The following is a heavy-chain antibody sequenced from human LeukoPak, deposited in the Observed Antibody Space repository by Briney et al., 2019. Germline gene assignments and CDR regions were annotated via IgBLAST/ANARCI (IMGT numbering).Heavy chain of an antibody. CDR1: GFTVSSNY. J-gene: IGHJ4*02. CDR2: ISGSGGST. Sequence: GGSLRLSCAASGFTVSSNYMSWVRQAPGKGLEWVSAISGSGGSTYYADSVKGRFTISRDSSKNTLYLQMNTLRAEDTAVYYCAKMGYEQWLDGHLFDYWGQGTLVTVSS. D-gene: IGHD6-19*01. V-gene: IGHV3-23*01. CDR3: AKMGYEQWLDGHLFDY.